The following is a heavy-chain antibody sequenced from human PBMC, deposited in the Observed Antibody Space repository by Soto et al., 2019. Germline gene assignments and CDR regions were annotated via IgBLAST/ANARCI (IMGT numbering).Heavy chain of an antibody. CDR2: INPNRGGT. CDR1: GYTFTGYY. V-gene: IGHV1-2*02. D-gene: IGHD3-10*01. Sequence: QVQLVQSGAEVKKPGASVKVSCKASGYTFTGYYMHWVRQAPGQGLEGMGWINPNRGGTNYAQKFQGGVTMTRDTSIKTAYMKLSRLRSDDAAVYYCARESDVDGSAKFDYWGQGTLVTVSS. J-gene: IGHJ4*02. CDR3: ARESDVDGSAKFDY.